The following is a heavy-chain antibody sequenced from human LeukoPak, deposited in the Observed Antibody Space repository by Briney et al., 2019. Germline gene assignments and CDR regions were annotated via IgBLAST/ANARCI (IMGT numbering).Heavy chain of an antibody. J-gene: IGHJ3*02. D-gene: IGHD3-10*01. CDR2: LKQDGSDK. Sequence: GGSLRLSCTASGFTFSNYWMSWVRQPPGKGLEWVANLKQDGSDKNFLASVKGGFIVFRDNAKNSFYLQMNNLGAEDTAVYYCARGSESWFGVKEAFDIWGLGTVVAVSS. V-gene: IGHV3-7*01. CDR1: GFTFSNYW. CDR3: ARGSESWFGVKEAFDI.